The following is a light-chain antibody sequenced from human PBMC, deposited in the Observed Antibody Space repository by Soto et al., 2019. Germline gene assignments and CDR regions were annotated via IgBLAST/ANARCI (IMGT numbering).Light chain of an antibody. Sequence: IQMTQSPSTLSASVVDRVSITCLASQSISGWLAWYQQKPGKAPKLLIYDASTLESGVPSRFSGSGSGTEFTLTISSLQPDDFATYYCQQYNTYSRTFGQGTRLEI. CDR3: QQYNTYSRT. CDR1: QSISGW. CDR2: DAS. J-gene: IGKJ5*01. V-gene: IGKV1-5*01.